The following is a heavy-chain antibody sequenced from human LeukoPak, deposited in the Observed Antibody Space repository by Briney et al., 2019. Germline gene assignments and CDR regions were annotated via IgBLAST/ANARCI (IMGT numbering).Heavy chain of an antibody. D-gene: IGHD3-9*01. CDR2: VYTSGST. J-gene: IGHJ3*02. CDR3: ARDKRAAVLTDDAFDI. CDR1: GGSISSYY. V-gene: IGHV4-4*07. Sequence: SETLSLTCIVSGGSISSYYWSWIRQPAGKGLEWIGRVYTSGSTNYNPSLKSRVAMSVDTSKNQFSLKLSSVTAADTAVYYCARDKRAAVLTDDAFDIWGQGTMVTVSS.